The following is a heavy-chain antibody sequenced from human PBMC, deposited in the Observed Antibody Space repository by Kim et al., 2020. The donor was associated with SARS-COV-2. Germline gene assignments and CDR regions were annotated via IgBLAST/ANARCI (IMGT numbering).Heavy chain of an antibody. CDR1: GAFISSCDYY. J-gene: IGHJ4*01. D-gene: IGHD4-17*01. CDR3: VRTDYGATWRTFED. Sequence: SETLSLTCSVSGAFISSCDYYWSWIRQSPGKGLEWMGYIFCTGTTHYNPSLKSRLTMSVDTSKNQFSLKLSSLTAADTAIYYCVRTDYGATWRTFEDWGHGTLVSVSS. V-gene: IGHV4-30-4*01. CDR2: IFCTGTT.